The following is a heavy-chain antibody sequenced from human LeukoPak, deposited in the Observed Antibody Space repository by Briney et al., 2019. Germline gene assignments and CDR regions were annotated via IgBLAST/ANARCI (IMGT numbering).Heavy chain of an antibody. CDR1: GFTFSSYC. V-gene: IGHV3-33*01. D-gene: IGHD6-13*01. CDR2: IWYDGSNK. CDR3: ARDTDYSSSWAYFDY. J-gene: IGHJ4*02. Sequence: GGSLRLSCAASGFTFSSYCMHWVRQAPGKGLEWVAVIWYDGSNKYYADSVKGRFTISRDNSKNTLYLQMNSLRAEDTAVYYCARDTDYSSSWAYFDYWGQGTLVTVSS.